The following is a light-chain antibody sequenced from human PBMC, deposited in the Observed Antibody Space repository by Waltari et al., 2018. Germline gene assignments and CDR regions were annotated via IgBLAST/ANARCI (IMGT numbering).Light chain of an antibody. J-gene: IGLJ2*01. Sequence: HCHPKLPGTAPEPLIYATNDGPSGVPARFSGSKSGTSASLAITGLQPEDEATYFCQSYDSSLRIFGGGTKLTVL. CDR3: QSYDSSLRI. CDR2: ATN. V-gene: IGLV1-40*01.